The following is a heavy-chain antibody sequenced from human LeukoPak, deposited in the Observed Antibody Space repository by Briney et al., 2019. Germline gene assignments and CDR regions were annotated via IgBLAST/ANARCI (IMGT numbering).Heavy chain of an antibody. J-gene: IGHJ4*02. Sequence: GGSLKLSCAASGFTFSGSAMHWVRQASGKGLEWVGRIRSKANSYATAYAASVKGRFTTSRDDSKNTAYLQMNSLKTEDTAVYYCTRGGLWLLFWGQGTLVTVSS. CDR1: GFTFSGSA. V-gene: IGHV3-73*01. CDR3: TRGGLWLLF. D-gene: IGHD5-18*01. CDR2: IRSKANSYAT.